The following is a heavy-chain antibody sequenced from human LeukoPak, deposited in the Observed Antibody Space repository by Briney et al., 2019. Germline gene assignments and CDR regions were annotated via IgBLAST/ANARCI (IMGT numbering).Heavy chain of an antibody. Sequence: GGSLRLSCAASGFTFSSYAMSWVRQAPGKGLEWVSAISGSGGSTYYADSVKGRFTISRDNSKNTLYLQMNSLRAEDTAVYYCARSPYNNTWYRVMDVWGQGTTVTVSS. CDR1: GFTFSSYA. V-gene: IGHV3-23*01. CDR2: ISGSGGST. D-gene: IGHD1-14*01. CDR3: ARSPYNNTWYRVMDV. J-gene: IGHJ6*02.